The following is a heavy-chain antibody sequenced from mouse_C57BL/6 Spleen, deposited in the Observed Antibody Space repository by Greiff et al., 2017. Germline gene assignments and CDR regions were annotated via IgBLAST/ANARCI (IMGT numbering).Heavy chain of an antibody. CDR2: IWTGGGT. CDR3: AGFYYGEAY. V-gene: IGHV2-9-1*01. J-gene: IGHJ3*01. D-gene: IGHD2-13*01. CDR1: GFSLTSYA. Sequence: VKLVESGPGLVAPSQSLSITCTVSGFSLTSYAISWVRQPPGKGLEWLGVIWTGGGTNYNSALKSRLSISKDNSKSQVFLKMNSLQTDDTVRYYCAGFYYGEAYWGQGTLVTVSA.